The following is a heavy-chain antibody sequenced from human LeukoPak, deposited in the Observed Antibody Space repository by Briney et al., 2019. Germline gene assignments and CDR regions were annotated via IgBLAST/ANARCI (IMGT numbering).Heavy chain of an antibody. V-gene: IGHV1-69*05. CDR2: IIPIFGTA. J-gene: IGHJ5*02. CDR3: ARGKAPDSSSWYAWFDP. Sequence: GSSVKVSCKASGGTFSSYAISWGRQAPGQGLEWMGGIIPIFGTANYAQKFQGRVTITTDESTSTAYMELSSLRSEDTAVYYCARGKAPDSSSWYAWFDPWGQGTLVTVSS. D-gene: IGHD6-13*01. CDR1: GGTFSSYA.